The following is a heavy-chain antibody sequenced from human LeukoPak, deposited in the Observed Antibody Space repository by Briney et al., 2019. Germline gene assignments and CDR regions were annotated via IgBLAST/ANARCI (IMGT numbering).Heavy chain of an antibody. D-gene: IGHD3-10*01. V-gene: IGHV3-7*03. J-gene: IGHJ4*02. CDR3: AKDMTSGSGSYYRSAWY. CDR2: INQDGSEE. CDR1: GFTFSNYW. Sequence: GGSLRLSCAASGFTFSNYWMTWVRQAPGKGLEWVAHINQDGSEEHYMDSAKARFTISRDNAKNSLSLQMNSLRAEDTALYYCAKDMTSGSGSYYRSAWYWGQGTLVTVSS.